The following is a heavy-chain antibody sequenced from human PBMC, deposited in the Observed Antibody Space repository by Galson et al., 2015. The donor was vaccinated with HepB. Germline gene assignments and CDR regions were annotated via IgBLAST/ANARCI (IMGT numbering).Heavy chain of an antibody. D-gene: IGHD2-2*01. CDR3: AKVHCGATSCSRIDD. V-gene: IGHV3-23*01. Sequence: SLRLSCAASGFTFSTHAMSWVRQAPGKGLAWVSAISGSGDTIYYADSVMGGFTISRDNSKNTLYLQMNSLRAEDTAVYYCAKVHCGATSCSRIDDWGQGTLVTVSS. CDR1: GFTFSTHA. J-gene: IGHJ4*02. CDR2: ISGSGDTI.